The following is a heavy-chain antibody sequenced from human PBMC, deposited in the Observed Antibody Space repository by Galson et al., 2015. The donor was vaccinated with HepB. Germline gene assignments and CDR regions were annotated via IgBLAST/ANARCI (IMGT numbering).Heavy chain of an antibody. D-gene: IGHD3-22*01. CDR1: GYTLTELS. CDR2: FDPEDGET. V-gene: IGHV1-24*01. J-gene: IGHJ4*02. Sequence: SVKVSCKVSGYTLTELSMHWVRQAPGKGLEWMGGFDPEDGETIYAQKFQGRVTMTEDTSTDTAYMELSSLRSEDTAVYYCAGSSGYYYVGGYYFDYWGQGTLVTVSS. CDR3: AGSSGYYYVGGYYFDY.